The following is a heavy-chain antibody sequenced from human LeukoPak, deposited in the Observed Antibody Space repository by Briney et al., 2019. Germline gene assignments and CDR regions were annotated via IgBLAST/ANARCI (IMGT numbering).Heavy chain of an antibody. V-gene: IGHV6-1*01. CDR2: TYYRSKWYY. CDR1: GNPVSSNSAA. Sequence: SQTLSLPFDISGNPVSSNSAAWNWIRPSPSTGLEWLGKTYYRSKWYYDYAVSVKSRITISPDTSKSQFSLQLNSVTADDTAVYYCARGFALDFWGQGTMVTVSS. CDR3: ARGFALDF. J-gene: IGHJ3*01.